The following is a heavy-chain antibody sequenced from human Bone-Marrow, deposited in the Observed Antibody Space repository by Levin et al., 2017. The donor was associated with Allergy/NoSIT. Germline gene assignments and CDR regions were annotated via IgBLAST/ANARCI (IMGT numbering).Heavy chain of an antibody. Sequence: KESGPTLVKPTQTLTLTCTFSGFSLSTSRLGVGWIRQSPGRALEWLALIYWDDDTRYNPSLKSRLTITKDTSKNQVVLTMTNMDPVDTATYYCAHRRLSISPGQWFDPWGQGILVTVSS. CDR3: AHRRLSISPGQWFDP. V-gene: IGHV2-5*02. CDR1: GFSLSTSRLG. CDR2: IYWDDDT. J-gene: IGHJ5*02. D-gene: IGHD6-13*01.